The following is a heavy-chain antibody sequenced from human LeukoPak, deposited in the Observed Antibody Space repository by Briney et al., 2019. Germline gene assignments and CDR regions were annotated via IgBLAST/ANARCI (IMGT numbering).Heavy chain of an antibody. Sequence: GGSLRLSCAASGFTFSDYYMSWLRQAPGKGLEWVSYISSSGSTIYYADSVKGRFTISRDNAKNSLYLQMNSLRAEDTAVYYCARDQYQLLPHDYWGQGTLVTVSS. J-gene: IGHJ4*02. CDR1: GFTFSDYY. D-gene: IGHD2-2*01. V-gene: IGHV3-11*01. CDR2: ISSSGSTI. CDR3: ARDQYQLLPHDY.